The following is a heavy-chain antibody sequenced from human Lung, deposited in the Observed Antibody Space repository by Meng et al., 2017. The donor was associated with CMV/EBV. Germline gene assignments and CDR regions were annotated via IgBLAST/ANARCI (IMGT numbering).Heavy chain of an antibody. D-gene: IGHD6-13*01. CDR1: GGSVSSGSYY. CDR3: ARFLDSWFYFDS. Sequence: SXTXSLXCTVSGGSVSSGSYYWSWIRQPPGKGLEWIGYVHYSGSTNYNPSLKSRVTISLDTSKNQFSLRLSSVTAADTAVYFCARFLDSWFYFDSWVQGNXVTVSS. V-gene: IGHV4-61*01. J-gene: IGHJ4*02. CDR2: VHYSGST.